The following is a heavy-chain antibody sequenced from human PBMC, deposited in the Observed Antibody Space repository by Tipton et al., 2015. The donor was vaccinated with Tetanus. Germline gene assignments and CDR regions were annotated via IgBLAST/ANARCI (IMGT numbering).Heavy chain of an antibody. D-gene: IGHD6-19*01. CDR1: GYTFTSYY. CDR2: INPSGGST. Sequence: QLVQSGAEVKKPGASVKVSCKASGYTFTSYYMHWVRQAPGQGLEWMGIINPSGGSTSYAQKFQGRVTMTRDTSTSTVYMGLSSLRSEDTAVYYCARAGIAVAGEPNFDYWGQGTLVTVSS. V-gene: IGHV1-46*01. CDR3: ARAGIAVAGEPNFDY. J-gene: IGHJ4*02.